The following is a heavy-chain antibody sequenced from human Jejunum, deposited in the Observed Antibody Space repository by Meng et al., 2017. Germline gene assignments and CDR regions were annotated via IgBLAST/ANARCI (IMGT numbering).Heavy chain of an antibody. V-gene: IGHV4-4*02. D-gene: IGHD3-22*01. CDR2: IDHRGSP. Sequence: QLQSRESGPGLVKPSGTLSLTCTVSGDSITTNTYWSWVRQSPEKGLEWMGQIDHRGSPYYNPSLKSRVTMSVDKSKSQVSLQLTSVTAADTAVYYCAKHGGYYQHYWGQGTLVTVSS. CDR1: GDSITTNTY. CDR3: AKHGGYYQHY. J-gene: IGHJ4*02.